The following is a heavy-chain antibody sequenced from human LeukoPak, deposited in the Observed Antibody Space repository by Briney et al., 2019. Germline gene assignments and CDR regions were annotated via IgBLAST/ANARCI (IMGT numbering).Heavy chain of an antibody. V-gene: IGHV3-9*01. Sequence: GGSLRLSCAASGFTFDDYAMHWVRHAPGKGLEWVSGISWNSGSIGYADSVKGRFTISRDNAKNSLYLQMNSLRAEDTALYYCAKDIGCSGGSCYLAAGGGSKGNYYYYYGMDVWGQGTTVTVSS. CDR3: AKDIGCSGGSCYLAAGGGSKGNYYYYYGMDV. CDR2: ISWNSGSI. J-gene: IGHJ6*02. CDR1: GFTFDDYA. D-gene: IGHD2-15*01.